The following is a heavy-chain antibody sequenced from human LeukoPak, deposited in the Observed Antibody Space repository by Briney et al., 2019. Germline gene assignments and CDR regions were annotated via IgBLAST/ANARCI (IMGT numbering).Heavy chain of an antibody. Sequence: GGSLRLSCAASGFTFSTYGMHWVRQAPGKGLEWVAVISYDGSNKYYADSVKGRFTISRDSAKNSLYLQMNSLRADDTAVYYCARSRKGYQLLSTNRDYYYMDVWGKGTTVTLSS. D-gene: IGHD2-2*01. CDR2: ISYDGSNK. V-gene: IGHV3-30*12. CDR3: ARSRKGYQLLSTNRDYYYMDV. CDR1: GFTFSTYG. J-gene: IGHJ6*03.